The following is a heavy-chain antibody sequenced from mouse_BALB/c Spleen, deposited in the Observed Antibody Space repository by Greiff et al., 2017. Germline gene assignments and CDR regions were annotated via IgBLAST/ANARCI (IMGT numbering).Heavy chain of an antibody. CDR3: GYGNPYAIDY. CDR1: GYTFTSYW. Sequence: QVQLQQPGAELVRPGASVKLSCKASGYTFTSYWMNWVKQRPEQGLEWIGRIYPYDSETNYNQKFKDKAILTVDKSSSTAYMQLSSLTSEGSAVYYCGYGNPYAIDYWGQGTSVTVSS. D-gene: IGHD2-1*01. J-gene: IGHJ4*01. V-gene: IGHV1-61*01. CDR2: IYPYDSET.